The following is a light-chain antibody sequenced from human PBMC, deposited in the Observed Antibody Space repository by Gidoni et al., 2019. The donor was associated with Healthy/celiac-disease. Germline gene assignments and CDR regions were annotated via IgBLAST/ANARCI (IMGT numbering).Light chain of an antibody. V-gene: IGKV1-33*01. CDR2: DAS. CDR1: QDISNY. J-gene: IGKJ2*01. Sequence: SASVGDRVTITCQESQDISNYLNWDQQKPGKAPKLLIYDASNLETGVPSRFSGSGSGTDFTFTISSLQPEDIATYYCQQYDNLPYTFGQGTKLEIK. CDR3: QQYDNLPYT.